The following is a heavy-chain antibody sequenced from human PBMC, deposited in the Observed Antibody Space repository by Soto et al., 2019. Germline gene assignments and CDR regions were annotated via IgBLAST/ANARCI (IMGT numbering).Heavy chain of an antibody. CDR3: ARAPKFSSSGYSKIGNYYYYYYMDV. CDR2: ISAYNGNT. CDR1: GYTFTSYG. Sequence: ASVKVSCKASGYTFTSYGISWVRQAPGQGLEWMGWISAYNGNTNYAQKLQGRVTMTTDTSTSTAYMELRSLRSDDTAEYYSARAPKFSSSGYSKIGNYYYYYYMDVGGKGTRVTVS. V-gene: IGHV1-18*01. D-gene: IGHD6-13*01. J-gene: IGHJ6*03.